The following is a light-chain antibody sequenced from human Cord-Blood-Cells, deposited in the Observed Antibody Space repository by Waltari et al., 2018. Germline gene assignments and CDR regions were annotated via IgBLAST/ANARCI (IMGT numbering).Light chain of an antibody. CDR2: DDS. Sequence: SYVLTQPPSVSVAPGKTARITCGGNTIGSKSVHWYQKKPGQAPVLVVYDDSDRPSGIPGRFSGSNAGNTATLTISRVEAWDEADYYCQVWESSSDHVVFGGGTKLTVL. J-gene: IGLJ2*01. CDR1: TIGSKS. V-gene: IGLV3-21*03. CDR3: QVWESSSDHVV.